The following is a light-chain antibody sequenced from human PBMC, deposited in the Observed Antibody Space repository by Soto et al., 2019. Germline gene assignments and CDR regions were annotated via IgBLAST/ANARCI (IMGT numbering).Light chain of an antibody. Sequence: EIVMTQSPATLSVSPGERATLSCRASQSVSSNLAWYQQKPGQAPRLLIYGASTRATGIPARFSGSGSGTEFNINISSLQSEDFAVYYCQQYNNWPPGFGPGTKVDIK. CDR3: QQYNNWPPG. CDR1: QSVSSN. J-gene: IGKJ3*01. V-gene: IGKV3-15*01. CDR2: GAS.